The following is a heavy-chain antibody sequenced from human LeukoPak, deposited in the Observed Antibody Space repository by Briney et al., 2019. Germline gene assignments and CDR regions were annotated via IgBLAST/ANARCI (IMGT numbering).Heavy chain of an antibody. V-gene: IGHV1-18*01. CDR1: GYTFTSYG. CDR3: ARDRDCGGDCSPGWFDP. J-gene: IGHJ5*02. D-gene: IGHD2-21*02. CDR2: ISAYNGNT. Sequence: AASVKVSCKASGYTFTSYGISWVRQAPGQGLEGMGWISAYNGNTNYAQKLQGRVTMTTDTSTSTAYMELRSLRSDDTAVFYCARDRDCGGDCSPGWFDPWGQGTLVTVSS.